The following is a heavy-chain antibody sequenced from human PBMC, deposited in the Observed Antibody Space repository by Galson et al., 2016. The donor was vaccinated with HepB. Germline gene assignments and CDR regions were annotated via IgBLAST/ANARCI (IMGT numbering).Heavy chain of an antibody. Sequence: SVKVSCKVPGYSLMKLSMHWVRQAPGKGLEWMGGFDPEKGEIIYSQKFQGRVTMTEDASTDTAYMDLSSLRSEDTAVYYCAAGNFDSKYYYYMDVWGKGTTVTVSS. CDR1: GYSLMKLS. D-gene: IGHD3-9*01. CDR3: AAGNFDSKYYYYMDV. V-gene: IGHV1-24*01. J-gene: IGHJ6*03. CDR2: FDPEKGEI.